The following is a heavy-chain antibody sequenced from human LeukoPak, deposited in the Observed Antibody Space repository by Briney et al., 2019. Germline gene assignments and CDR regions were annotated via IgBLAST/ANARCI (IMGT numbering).Heavy chain of an antibody. CDR1: GFTFSSYG. Sequence: PGGSLRLSCAASGFTFSSYGMHWVRQAPGKGLEWVAVISYDGSNKYYADSVKGRFTISRDNSKNTLYLQMNSLRAEDTAVYYCAIICSSTSPLGYWGQGTLVTVSS. D-gene: IGHD2-2*01. J-gene: IGHJ4*02. V-gene: IGHV3-30*03. CDR3: AIICSSTSPLGY. CDR2: ISYDGSNK.